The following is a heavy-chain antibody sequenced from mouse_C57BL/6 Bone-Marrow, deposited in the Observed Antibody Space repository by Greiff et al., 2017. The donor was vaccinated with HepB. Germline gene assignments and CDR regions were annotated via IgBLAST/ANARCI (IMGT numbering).Heavy chain of an antibody. CDR1: GFTFSSYA. Sequence: EVKLVESGGGLVKPGGSLKLSCAASGFTFSSYAMSWVRQTPEKRLEWVATISDGGSYIYYPDNVKGRFTISRDNAKKNLYLQMSHLKSEDTAMYYCARDPITTVVGNYFDYWGQGTTLTVSS. D-gene: IGHD1-1*01. V-gene: IGHV5-4*01. CDR2: ISDGGSYI. CDR3: ARDPITTVVGNYFDY. J-gene: IGHJ2*01.